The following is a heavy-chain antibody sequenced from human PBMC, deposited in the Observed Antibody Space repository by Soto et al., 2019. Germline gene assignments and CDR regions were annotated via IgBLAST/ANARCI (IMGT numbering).Heavy chain of an antibody. Sequence: GGSLRLSCAASGFTFSSYSMNWVRQAPGKGLEWVSSISSSSSYIYYADSVKGRLTISRDNAKNSLYLQMNSLRAEDTAVYYCARDEGSLGRYQNWFDPWGQGTLVTVSS. CDR1: GFTFSSYS. D-gene: IGHD3-10*01. CDR3: ARDEGSLGRYQNWFDP. CDR2: ISSSSSYI. V-gene: IGHV3-21*01. J-gene: IGHJ5*02.